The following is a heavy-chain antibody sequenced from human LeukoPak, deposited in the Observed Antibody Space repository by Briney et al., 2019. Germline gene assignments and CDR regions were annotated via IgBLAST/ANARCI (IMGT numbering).Heavy chain of an antibody. J-gene: IGHJ4*02. V-gene: IGHV3-23*01. CDR1: GXTFSSYA. Sequence: GSLRLSSAASGXTFSSYAMSWVRQAPGKGLEWVPSISSSGISTYYTDSVKGRFTISRDNSKNTLYLQMSSLRAEDTAVYYCAKGGATSASPSDYWGQGTLATVSS. CDR3: AKGGATSASPSDY. D-gene: IGHD1-26*01. CDR2: ISSSGIST.